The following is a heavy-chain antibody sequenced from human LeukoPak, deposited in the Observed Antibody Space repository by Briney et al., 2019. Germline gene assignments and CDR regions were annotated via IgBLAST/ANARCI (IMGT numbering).Heavy chain of an antibody. CDR3: ARGTVGALYYFDY. Sequence: GASVKVSCKVSGYTLTELSMHWVRQAPGKGLEWMGGIIPIFGTANYAQKFQGRVTITTDESTSTAYMELSSLRSEDTAVYYCARGTVGALYYFDYWGQGTLVTVSS. J-gene: IGHJ4*02. D-gene: IGHD1-26*01. CDR1: GYTLTELS. CDR2: IIPIFGTA. V-gene: IGHV1-69*05.